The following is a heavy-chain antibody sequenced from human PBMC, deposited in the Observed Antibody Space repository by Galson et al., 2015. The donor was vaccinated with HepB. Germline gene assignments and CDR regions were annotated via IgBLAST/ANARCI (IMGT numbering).Heavy chain of an antibody. CDR2: IYNSGTT. CDR1: GGSMTSSSYY. Sequence: ETLSLTCTVSGGSMTSSSYYWAWIRQSPGKGLEWIGSIYNSGTTNYNPSVKSRVTMSVDTFKNEFSLKVTSLTAADTAVYYCARAYYGSGSYYHWFDPWGQGTLVTVSS. V-gene: IGHV4-39*01. J-gene: IGHJ5*02. D-gene: IGHD3-10*01. CDR3: ARAYYGSGSYYHWFDP.